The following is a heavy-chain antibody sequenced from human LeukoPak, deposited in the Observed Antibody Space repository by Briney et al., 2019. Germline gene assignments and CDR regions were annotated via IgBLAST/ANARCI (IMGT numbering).Heavy chain of an antibody. CDR3: ARLHGYISGWYFDY. V-gene: IGHV4-39*01. CDR2: IYYSGST. CDR1: GGSISSSSYF. J-gene: IGHJ4*02. D-gene: IGHD6-19*01. Sequence: SETLSLTCTVSGGSISSSSYFWGWIRQPPGKGLEWIGSIYYSGSTYYNPSLKSRVTISVDTSKNQFPLKLSSVTAADTAVYYCARLHGYISGWYFDYWGQGTLVTVSS.